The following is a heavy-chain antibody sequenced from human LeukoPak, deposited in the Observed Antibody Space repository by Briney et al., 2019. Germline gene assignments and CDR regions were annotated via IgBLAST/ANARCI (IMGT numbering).Heavy chain of an antibody. CDR1: VYTFTDYY. CDR3: ASYYGHYTRNWMDT. D-gene: IGHD4-17*01. V-gene: IGHV1-2*02. Sequence: ASVNVSCKPSVYTFTDYYMHWVRQAPGQGLEWMGWIHPNSGDTKSAQRFQGRVTMTRDTSISTAYMELTRLTSDDTAVYYCASYYGHYTRNWMDTWGQGTLVTVSS. CDR2: IHPNSGDT. J-gene: IGHJ5*02.